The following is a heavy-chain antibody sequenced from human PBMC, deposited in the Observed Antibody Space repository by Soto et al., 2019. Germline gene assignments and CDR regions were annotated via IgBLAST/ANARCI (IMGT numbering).Heavy chain of an antibody. V-gene: IGHV3-73*01. D-gene: IGHD1-1*01. CDR3: TRQLLIGLENRFDP. CDR2: IRSKANSYAT. J-gene: IGHJ5*02. CDR1: GFTFSGSA. Sequence: PGGSLRLSCAASGFTFSGSAMHWVRQASGKGLEWVGRIRSKANSYATAYAASVKGRFTISRDDSKNTAYLQMNSLKTEDTAVYYCTRQLLIGLENRFDPWGQGTLVTVSS.